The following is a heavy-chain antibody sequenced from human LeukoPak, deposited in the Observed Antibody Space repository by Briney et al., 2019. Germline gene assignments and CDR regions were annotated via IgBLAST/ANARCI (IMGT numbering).Heavy chain of an antibody. CDR1: GGTFSSYA. J-gene: IGHJ5*02. V-gene: IGHV1-69*05. CDR2: IIPIFGTA. CDR3: ATSTDYDILTGYATNPNWFDP. Sequence: EASVKVSCKASGGTFSSYAISWVRQAPGQGLEWMGGIIPIFGTAYYAQKFQGRVTITTDESTSTAYMELSSLRSEDTAVYYCATSTDYDILTGYATNPNWFDPWGQGTLVTVSS. D-gene: IGHD3-9*01.